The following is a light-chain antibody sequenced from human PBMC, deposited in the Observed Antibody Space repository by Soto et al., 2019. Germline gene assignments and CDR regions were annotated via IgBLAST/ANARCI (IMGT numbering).Light chain of an antibody. V-gene: IGKV3-15*01. Sequence: EIVMTQSPATLSVSPGDRATLSCRASQSVSSDLAWYQQRPGQAPRLLIYGASTRGTGVPARFGGRGSGTDFTLTISSLQSEDFAVYYCQHYNELPLTFGGGTKVDIK. J-gene: IGKJ4*01. CDR1: QSVSSD. CDR2: GAS. CDR3: QHYNELPLT.